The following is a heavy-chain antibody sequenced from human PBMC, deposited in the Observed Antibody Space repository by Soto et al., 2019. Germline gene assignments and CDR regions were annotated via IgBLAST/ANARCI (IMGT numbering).Heavy chain of an antibody. J-gene: IGHJ4*02. Sequence: QVQLQESGAGLVKPSETLSLTCTVSGGSIDNYYWSWIRQPPGRGLEWIGFIYSSGSTNYNPSVKSRVTISAEPSRNKASLKPPSVPTADTAVYSCPRGGTGGRTTVTTYAVWGQGTLVTVSS. D-gene: IGHD4-17*01. CDR1: GGSIDNYY. CDR3: PRGGTGGRTTVTTYAV. CDR2: IYSSGST. V-gene: IGHV4-59*01.